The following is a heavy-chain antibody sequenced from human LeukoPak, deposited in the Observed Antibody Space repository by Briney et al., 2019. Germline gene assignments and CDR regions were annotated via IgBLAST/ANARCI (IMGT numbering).Heavy chain of an antibody. J-gene: IGHJ4*02. CDR3: ARVGDGGYCSSTSCHGGPSFDY. D-gene: IGHD2-2*01. CDR1: GFTFSSYG. V-gene: IGHV3-30*03. CDR2: ISYDGSNK. Sequence: GGSLRLSCAASGFTFSSYGMHWVRQAPGKGLEWVAVISYDGSNKYYADSVKGRFTISRDNSKNTLYLQMNSLRAEDTAVYYCARVGDGGYCSSTSCHGGPSFDYWGQGTLVTVSS.